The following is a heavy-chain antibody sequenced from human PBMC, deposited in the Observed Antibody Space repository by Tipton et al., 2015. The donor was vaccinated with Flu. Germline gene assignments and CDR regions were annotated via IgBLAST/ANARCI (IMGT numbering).Heavy chain of an antibody. CDR2: IYASGVT. Sequence: TLSLTCTVSGGSMSNNFWSWFRQPAGKGLEWIGRIYASGVTNYNPSLKSRVTMSIDTSKNQFSLRLSSVTAADTAVYYCARDPHKLGGESDAFDIWGQGTMVTVSS. CDR1: GGSMSNNF. J-gene: IGHJ3*02. D-gene: IGHD7-27*01. CDR3: ARDPHKLGGESDAFDI. V-gene: IGHV4-4*07.